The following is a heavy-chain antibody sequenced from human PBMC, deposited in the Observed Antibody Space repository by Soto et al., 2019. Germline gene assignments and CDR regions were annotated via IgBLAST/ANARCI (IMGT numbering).Heavy chain of an antibody. CDR2: INSDGSST. V-gene: IGHV3-74*01. J-gene: IGHJ6*02. CDR1: GFTFSSYW. Sequence: PGGSLSLACAASGFTFSSYWMHWVRQAPGKGLVWVSRINSDGSSTSYADSVKGRFTISRDNAKNTLYLQMNSLRAEDTAVYYCARGCYRSGYYKAYYYYGMDVWGQGTTVTVSS. CDR3: ARGCYRSGYYKAYYYYGMDV. D-gene: IGHD3-3*01.